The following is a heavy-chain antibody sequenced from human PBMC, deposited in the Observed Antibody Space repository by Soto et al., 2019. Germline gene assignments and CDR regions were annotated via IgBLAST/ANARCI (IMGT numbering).Heavy chain of an antibody. J-gene: IGHJ6*02. CDR1: GGSISSSSYN. CDR3: ARGGNGYYGLDV. Sequence: QLQLQESGPGLVKPSETLSVTCTVSGGSISSSSYNWGWIRQPPGKGLEWIGSIYYSGSTYYSPSLKSRVTISVDASKNQFSLKLSSVTAADTAVYYCARGGNGYYGLDVWGQGTTVTVSS. V-gene: IGHV4-39*01. CDR2: IYYSGST. D-gene: IGHD3-16*01.